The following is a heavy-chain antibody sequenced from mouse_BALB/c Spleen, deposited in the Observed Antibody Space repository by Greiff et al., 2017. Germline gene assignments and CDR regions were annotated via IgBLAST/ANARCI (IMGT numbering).Heavy chain of an antibody. J-gene: IGHJ2*01. V-gene: IGHV1-31*01. CDR2: INPYNGAT. CDR3: ARGIITTVGYFDY. D-gene: IGHD1-1*01. Sequence: VQLQQSGPELVKPGASVKTSCKASGYSFTGYYMHWVKQSHVKSLEWIGRINPYNGATSYNQNFKDKASLTVDKSSSTAYMELHSLTSEDSAVYYCARGIITTVGYFDYWGQGTTLTVSS. CDR1: GYSFTGYY.